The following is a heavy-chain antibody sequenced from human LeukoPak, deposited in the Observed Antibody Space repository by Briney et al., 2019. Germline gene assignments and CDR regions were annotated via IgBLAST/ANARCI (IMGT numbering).Heavy chain of an antibody. V-gene: IGHV1-2*02. J-gene: IGHJ4*02. CDR3: ARYLTWGYYDSSGYSDY. CDR1: GYTFTGYY. Sequence: GASVKVSCKASGYTFTGYYMHWVRQAPGQGLEWMGWINPNSGGTNYAQKFQGRVTMTRDTSISTAYMELSRLRSDDTAVNYCARYLTWGYYDSSGYSDYWGQGTLVTVSS. D-gene: IGHD3-22*01. CDR2: INPNSGGT.